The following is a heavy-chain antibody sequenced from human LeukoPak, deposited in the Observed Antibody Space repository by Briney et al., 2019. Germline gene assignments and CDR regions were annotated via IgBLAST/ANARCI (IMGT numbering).Heavy chain of an antibody. V-gene: IGHV3-20*04. CDR1: GFTFDDYG. J-gene: IGHJ4*02. Sequence: EGSLRLSCAASGFTFDDYGMSWVRQAPGKGLEWVSGINWNGGSTGYADSVKGRFTISRDNAKNSLYLQMNSLRAEDTALYYCARDRSMTHFDYWGQGTLVTVSS. CDR2: INWNGGST. CDR3: ARDRSMTHFDY.